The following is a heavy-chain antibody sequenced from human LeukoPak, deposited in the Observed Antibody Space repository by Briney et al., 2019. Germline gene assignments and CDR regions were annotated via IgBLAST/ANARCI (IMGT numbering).Heavy chain of an antibody. D-gene: IGHD2-2*01. V-gene: IGHV1-46*01. J-gene: IGHJ4*02. CDR2: INPNSGST. CDR1: GYTFTNYY. Sequence: ASVKVSCKTSGYTFTNYYLHWVRQAPGQGLEWMGIINPNSGSTTYSQKFQGRVTMTRDTSTSTVYMELSSLRSEDTAVYYCALIPYCTTATCYYFDFWGQGTLVAVSS. CDR3: ALIPYCTTATCYYFDF.